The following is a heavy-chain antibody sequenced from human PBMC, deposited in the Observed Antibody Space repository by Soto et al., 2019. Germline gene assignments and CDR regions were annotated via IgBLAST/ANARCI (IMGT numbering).Heavy chain of an antibody. CDR2: IIPIFGTA. V-gene: IGHV1-69*01. J-gene: IGHJ6*02. CDR3: ARDRAVAAALRCYGMDV. D-gene: IGHD6-13*01. CDR1: GGTFSSYA. Sequence: QVQLVQSGAEVKKPGSSVKVSCKASGGTFSSYAISWVRQAPGQGLEWMGGIIPIFGTANYAQKFQGRVTITADESTSTAYMELSSLRSEDTAVYYCARDRAVAAALRCYGMDVWGQGTTVTVSS.